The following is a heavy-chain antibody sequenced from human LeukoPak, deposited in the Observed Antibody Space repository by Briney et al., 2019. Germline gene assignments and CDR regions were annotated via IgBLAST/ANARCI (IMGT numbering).Heavy chain of an antibody. D-gene: IGHD6-19*01. J-gene: IGHJ4*02. Sequence: SETLSLTCTVSGGSISSYYWSWIRRPPGKGLEWIGYIYYSGSTNYNPSLKSRVTISVDTSKNQFSLKLSSVTAADTAVYYCARHDGGGWSFDYWGQGTLVTVSS. CDR2: IYYSGST. V-gene: IGHV4-59*08. CDR1: GGSISSYY. CDR3: ARHDGGGWSFDY.